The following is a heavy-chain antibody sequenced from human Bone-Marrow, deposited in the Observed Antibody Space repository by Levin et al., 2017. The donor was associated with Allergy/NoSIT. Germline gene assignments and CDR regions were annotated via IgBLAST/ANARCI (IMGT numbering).Heavy chain of an antibody. CDR2: LDGSSGKT. Sequence: GGSLRLSCTISGFIFADYAMNWVRQAPGRGLEWVSSLDGSSGKTHYADAVKGRFTISREYSKNTLFLQMNSLRVEDTARYYCARGLLGVGAVEYWGQGTLVTVSS. J-gene: IGHJ4*02. V-gene: IGHV3-23*01. CDR1: GFIFADYA. CDR3: ARGLLGVGAVEY. D-gene: IGHD1-26*01.